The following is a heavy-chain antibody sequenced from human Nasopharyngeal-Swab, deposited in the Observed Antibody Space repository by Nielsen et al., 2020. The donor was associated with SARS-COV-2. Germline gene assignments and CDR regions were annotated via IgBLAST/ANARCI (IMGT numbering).Heavy chain of an antibody. CDR3: ASGGLLRFGNMDV. CDR2: ISSSSSYI. Sequence: EYLKISCEGFGFMFSDYSLNWVRQAPGKGLEWVSSISSSSSYIYYADSVKGRFNISRDNAKNSLYLQMNSLRAEDTAVKYCASGGLLRFGNMDVWGKGTTVTVSS. J-gene: IGHJ6*03. D-gene: IGHD3-3*01. V-gene: IGHV3-21*01. CDR1: GFMFSDYS.